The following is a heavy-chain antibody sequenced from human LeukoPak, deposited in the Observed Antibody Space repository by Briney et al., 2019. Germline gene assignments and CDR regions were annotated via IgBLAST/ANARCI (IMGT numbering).Heavy chain of an antibody. CDR2: ISYDGSNK. CDR1: GYTFTGYY. V-gene: IGHV3-30*04. D-gene: IGHD3-22*01. CDR3: ARASGYYDSSGYYADYGMDV. J-gene: IGHJ6*02. Sequence: SCKASGYTFTGYYMHWVRQAPGKGLEWVAVISYDGSNKYYADSVKGRFTISRDNSKNTLYLQMNSLRAEDTAVYYCARASGYYDSSGYYADYGMDVWGQGTTVTVSS.